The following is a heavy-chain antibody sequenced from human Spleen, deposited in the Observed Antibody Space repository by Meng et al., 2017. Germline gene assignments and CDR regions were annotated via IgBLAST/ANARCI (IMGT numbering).Heavy chain of an antibody. D-gene: IGHD3-22*01. CDR3: ARRNYHDNSGYYDLDY. J-gene: IGHJ4*02. V-gene: IGHV1-69-2*01. Sequence: EVQLVQSGAEVRKPGASVKISCKVSGYTFTDSYMHWVQQAPGKGLEWMGLVDPEDGETIYAEKFQGRVTITADTSTDTAYMELSSLRFDDTAVYYCARRNYHDNSGYYDLDYWGQGTLVTVSS. CDR1: GYTFTDSY. CDR2: VDPEDGET.